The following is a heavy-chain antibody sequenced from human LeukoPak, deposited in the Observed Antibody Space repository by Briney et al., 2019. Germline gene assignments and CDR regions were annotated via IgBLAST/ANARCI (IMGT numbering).Heavy chain of an antibody. CDR2: IYYSGST. J-gene: IGHJ4*02. V-gene: IGHV4-59*01. Sequence: SETLSLTCTVSGGSISSYYWSWIRQPPGKGLEWIGYIYYSGSTNYNPSLKSRVTISVDTSKNQFSLKLSSVTAADTAVYYCAPKLTSNSPFDYWGQGTLVTVSS. D-gene: IGHD4-23*01. CDR1: GGSISSYY. CDR3: APKLTSNSPFDY.